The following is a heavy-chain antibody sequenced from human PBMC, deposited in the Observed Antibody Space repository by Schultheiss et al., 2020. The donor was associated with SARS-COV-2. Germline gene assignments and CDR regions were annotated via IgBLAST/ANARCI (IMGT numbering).Heavy chain of an antibody. D-gene: IGHD4-17*01. CDR1: GGSFSGYY. Sequence: SETLSLTCAVYGGSFSGYYWSWIRQPPGKGLEWIGYIYYSGSTNYNPSLKSRVTISVDTSKNQFSLPLTSVTPADTAMYYCARSPLYSYGDYGMNFFDPWGQGTMVTVSS. CDR2: IYYSGST. CDR3: ARSPLYSYGDYGMNFFDP. J-gene: IGHJ5*02. V-gene: IGHV4-59*01.